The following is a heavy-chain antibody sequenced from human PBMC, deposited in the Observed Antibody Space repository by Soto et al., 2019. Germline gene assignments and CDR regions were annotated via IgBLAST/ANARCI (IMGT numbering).Heavy chain of an antibody. V-gene: IGHV3-30*18. CDR3: AKVDDTAMALYYFDY. Sequence: GRSLRLSCAASGFTFTSYGMHWVRQAPGKGLEWVAVISYDGTNKYYADSVKGRFTISRDNSKNTLYLQMNSLRAEDTAVYYCAKVDDTAMALYYFDYCGEGTLVTVSS. CDR2: ISYDGTNK. D-gene: IGHD5-18*01. J-gene: IGHJ4*02. CDR1: GFTFTSYG.